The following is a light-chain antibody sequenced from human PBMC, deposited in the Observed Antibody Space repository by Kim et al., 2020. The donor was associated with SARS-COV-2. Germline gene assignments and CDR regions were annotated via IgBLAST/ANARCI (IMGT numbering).Light chain of an antibody. CDR3: QKYNSATT. V-gene: IGKV1-27*01. J-gene: IGKJ1*01. Sequence: SASEGDRVTITCRASQGISNYLAWYQQKPGKVPKVLIYTASVLQSGVPSRFSGSGSGTDFTLTISSLQPEDVATYYCQKYNSATTFGQGTKVDIK. CDR1: QGISNY. CDR2: TAS.